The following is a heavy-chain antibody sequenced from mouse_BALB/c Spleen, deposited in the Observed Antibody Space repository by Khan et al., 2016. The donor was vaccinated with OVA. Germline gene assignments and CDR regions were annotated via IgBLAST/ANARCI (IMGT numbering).Heavy chain of an antibody. Sequence: VQLKQSGAELVKPGASVKLSCSASGFNIKDTYIHWVKQRPEQSLEWIGRIDPPNDDSKYGPKFRDKATLTADTSSNTAYLQLSSLTSEDTAVYYCATLYGNPFDYWGQGTMVSVS. CDR2: IDPPNDDS. CDR3: ATLYGNPFDY. J-gene: IGHJ3*01. CDR1: GFNIKDTY. D-gene: IGHD2-1*01. V-gene: IGHV14-3*02.